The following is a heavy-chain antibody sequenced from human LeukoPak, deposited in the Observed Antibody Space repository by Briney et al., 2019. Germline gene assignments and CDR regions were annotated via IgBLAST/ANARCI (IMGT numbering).Heavy chain of an antibody. D-gene: IGHD3-16*01. CDR3: ARDWGHNFDY. V-gene: IGHV3-7*01. Sequence: GGSLRLSCAASGFTFSSYWMSWVRRAPGKGLEWVANIKQDGTQKYYVDSVKGRFTISRDNAKNSLYLQMNSLRAEDTAVYYCARDWGHNFDYWGQGTLVTVSS. CDR1: GFTFSSYW. CDR2: IKQDGTQK. J-gene: IGHJ4*02.